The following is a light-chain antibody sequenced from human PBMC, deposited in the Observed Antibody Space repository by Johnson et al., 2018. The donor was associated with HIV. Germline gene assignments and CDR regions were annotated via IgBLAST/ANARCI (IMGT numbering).Light chain of an antibody. CDR3: GTWDSSLSAYV. CDR1: SSNIGNNY. J-gene: IGLJ1*01. V-gene: IGLV1-51*02. CDR2: ENN. Sequence: QSVLTQPPSVSAAPGQKVTISCSGSSSNIGNNYVSWYQQLPRGAPKLLIYENNKLPSGIPDRFSGSKSGTSATLDITGLQSGDEADYYCGTWDSSLSAYVFGNGTKVTVL.